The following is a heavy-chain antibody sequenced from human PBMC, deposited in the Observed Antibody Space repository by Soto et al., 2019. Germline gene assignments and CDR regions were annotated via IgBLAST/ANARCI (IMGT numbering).Heavy chain of an antibody. D-gene: IGHD2-15*01. CDR1: GFTFRSYG. CDR3: GKDTLDCSGGDCPLFYYYGMDV. CDR2: ISNDGTKK. Sequence: QVQLVESGGGVVQSGKSLRLSCATSGFTFRSYGMHWVRQAPGKGLEWLAVISNDGTKKFFADSVKGRLTLSRDNARNTLYLQINSLRAEDTAVYFCGKDTLDCSGGDCPLFYYYGMDVWGQGTTVTVSS. V-gene: IGHV3-30*18. J-gene: IGHJ6*02.